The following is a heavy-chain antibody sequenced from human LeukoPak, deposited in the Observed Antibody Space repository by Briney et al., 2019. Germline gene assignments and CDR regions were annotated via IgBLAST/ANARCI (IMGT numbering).Heavy chain of an antibody. V-gene: IGHV3-48*03. Sequence: GGSLRLSCAASGFTFSSYEMNWVRQAPGKGLEWVSYISSSGSTIYYADSVKGRFTISRDNAKNSLYLQMNSLRVEDTAVYYCAKLLNDYGDYYFDSWGQGTLVTVSS. D-gene: IGHD4-17*01. CDR1: GFTFSSYE. CDR2: ISSSGSTI. CDR3: AKLLNDYGDYYFDS. J-gene: IGHJ4*02.